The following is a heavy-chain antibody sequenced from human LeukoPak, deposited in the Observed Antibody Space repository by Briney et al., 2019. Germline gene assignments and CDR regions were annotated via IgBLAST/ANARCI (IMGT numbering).Heavy chain of an antibody. D-gene: IGHD4-17*01. J-gene: IGHJ2*01. CDR2: MSSSSSNI. CDR1: GFTFSTYS. V-gene: IGHV3-21*01. CDR3: VRDRGYGDSVYWYFDL. Sequence: GGSLRLSCAASGFTFSTYSMNWVRQAPGRGQEWVSFMSSSSSNIYYADSVKGRFTISRDNAKNSLYLQMNSLRAEDTAVYHCVRDRGYGDSVYWYFDLWGRGAVVTVSS.